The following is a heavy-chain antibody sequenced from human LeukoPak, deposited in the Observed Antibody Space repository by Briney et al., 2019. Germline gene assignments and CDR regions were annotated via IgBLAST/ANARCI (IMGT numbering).Heavy chain of an antibody. CDR1: GYSFTSYW. V-gene: IGHV5-51*01. J-gene: IGHJ5*02. D-gene: IGHD6-19*01. CDR3: ARRQAVAGYFYWFDP. CDR2: IYPGDSDT. Sequence: GQSLKISCKGSGYSFTSYWIGWVRQMPGKGLEWMGIIYPGDSDTRYSPSFQGQATISADKSISTAYLQWSSLKASDTAMYYCARRQAVAGYFYWFDPWGQGTLVTVSS.